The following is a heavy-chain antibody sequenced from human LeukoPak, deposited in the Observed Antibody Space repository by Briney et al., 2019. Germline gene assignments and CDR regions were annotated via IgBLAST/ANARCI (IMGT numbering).Heavy chain of an antibody. V-gene: IGHV3-64D*06. Sequence: GGSLRLSCSVSAFIFNNYGMYWVRQAPGKELELLSVTHGNGGNTHFADSAKDRFSISRDYSKNTLYLQLSSLRVEDTAVYYCVRDNYGMDVWGQGTTVTVSS. J-gene: IGHJ6*02. CDR1: AFIFNNYG. CDR3: VRDNYGMDV. CDR2: THGNGGNT.